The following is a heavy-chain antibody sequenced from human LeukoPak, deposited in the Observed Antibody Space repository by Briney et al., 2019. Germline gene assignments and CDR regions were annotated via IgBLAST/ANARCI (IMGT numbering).Heavy chain of an antibody. D-gene: IGHD5-12*01. CDR1: GYSFSSFW. CDR2: TYPGDSDT. CDR3: ARQLYSGYDLFDH. J-gene: IGHJ4*02. V-gene: IGHV5-51*01. Sequence: GESLNISRKGFGYSFSSFWIGLVRQVPGKGLEWMGITYPGDSDTRYSPSFQGQVTISVDESISTAYLQWGSLKASDTAMYYCARQLYSGYDLFDHWGQGTLVTVSS.